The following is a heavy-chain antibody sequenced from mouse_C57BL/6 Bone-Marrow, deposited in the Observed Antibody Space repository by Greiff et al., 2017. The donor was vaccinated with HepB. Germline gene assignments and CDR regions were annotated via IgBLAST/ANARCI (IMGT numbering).Heavy chain of an antibody. D-gene: IGHD2-5*01. V-gene: IGHV1-69*01. CDR2: IDPSDSYT. Sequence: QVHVKQPGAELVMPGASVKLSCKASGYTFTSYWMHWVKQRPGQGLEWIGEIDPSDSYTNYNQKFKGKSTLTVDKSSSTAYMQLSSLTSEDSAVYYCARDYSNYLYWYFDVWGTGTTVIVSS. CDR1: GYTFTSYW. J-gene: IGHJ1*03. CDR3: ARDYSNYLYWYFDV.